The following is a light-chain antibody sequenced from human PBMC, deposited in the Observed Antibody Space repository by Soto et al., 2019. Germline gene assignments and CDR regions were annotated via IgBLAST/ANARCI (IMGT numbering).Light chain of an antibody. CDR3: SSYAASNNFYFV. CDR1: SSDVGGYNY. J-gene: IGLJ3*02. Sequence: QSVLTQPPSASGSPGQSVTISCTGTSSDVGGYNYVSWYQQYPGRAPKLMIYEVTKRPSGVPDRFSGSKSGNTASLIVSGLQAKDEADYYCSSYAASNNFYFVFGGGTKLTVL. CDR2: EVT. V-gene: IGLV2-8*01.